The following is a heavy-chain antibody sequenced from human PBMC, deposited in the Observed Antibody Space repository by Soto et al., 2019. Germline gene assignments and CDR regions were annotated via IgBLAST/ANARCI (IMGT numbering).Heavy chain of an antibody. V-gene: IGHV3-15*07. CDR2: IKSKTDGGTT. CDR1: DFTFSNAW. CDR3: TTVNLVVVADPV. D-gene: IGHD2-15*01. J-gene: IGHJ4*02. Sequence: EVQLVESGGGLVKPGGSLRLSCAASDFTFSNAWMNWVRQAPGKGLEWVGRIKSKTDGGTTDYAAPVKGRFTISRDDSKKTLYLQMNSLKTEDTAVYYCTTVNLVVVADPVWGQGTLVTVSS.